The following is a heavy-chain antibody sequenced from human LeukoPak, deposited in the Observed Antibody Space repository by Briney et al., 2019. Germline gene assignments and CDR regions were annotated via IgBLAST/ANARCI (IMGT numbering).Heavy chain of an antibody. J-gene: IGHJ4*02. CDR2: INPTSGYT. CDR3: ATYSSSWGRIDY. CDR1: GCTYSDYY. D-gene: IGHD6-13*01. V-gene: IGHV3-11*06. Sequence: GGSLRLSCAASGCTYSDYYMSWIRQAPGKGLEWLSYINPTSGYTPYADSVRGRFTISRDNAKNSLYLQMNSLRAEDTAVYYCATYSSSWGRIDYWGQGTLVTVSS.